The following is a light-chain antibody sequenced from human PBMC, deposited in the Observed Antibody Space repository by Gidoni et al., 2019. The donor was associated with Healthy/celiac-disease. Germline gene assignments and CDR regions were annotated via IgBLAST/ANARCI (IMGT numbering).Light chain of an antibody. CDR3: YSTDSSGNHRV. V-gene: IGLV3-10*01. Sequence: SYELTQPRSVSVSPGQTARITCSGDALPKKYAYWYQQKSGQAPVLVLYEDSKRPSGIPERFSGSSSGTMATLTISGAQVEDEADYYCYSTDSSGNHRVFGGGTKLTVL. CDR2: EDS. CDR1: ALPKKY. J-gene: IGLJ3*02.